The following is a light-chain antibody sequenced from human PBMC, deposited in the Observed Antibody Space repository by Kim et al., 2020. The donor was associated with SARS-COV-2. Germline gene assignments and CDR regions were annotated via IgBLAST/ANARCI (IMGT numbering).Light chain of an antibody. CDR2: GAS. Sequence: EIVMTQSPATLSVSPGERATLSCRASQSVSSNLAWYQQKPGQAPKLLIYGASTRATGIPCRFSGSGSGTEFTLTISSLQSEDFAVYYCQQYSHYPLTFGGGTKVDIK. CDR3: QQYSHYPLT. CDR1: QSVSSN. V-gene: IGKV3-15*01. J-gene: IGKJ4*01.